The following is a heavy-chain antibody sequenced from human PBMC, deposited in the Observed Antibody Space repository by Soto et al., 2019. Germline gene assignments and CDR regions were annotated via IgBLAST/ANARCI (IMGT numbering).Heavy chain of an antibody. V-gene: IGHV3-21*01. D-gene: IGHD3-10*01. J-gene: IGHJ4*01. CDR1: GFTFNTYS. CDR3: ARHHFGSSSDY. CDR2: ISPGGSSL. Sequence: EVQLVESGGGLVKPGEYLRLSCAASGFTFNTYSMNWVRQAPGKGLEWVSSISPGGSSLVYADAVRGRFSISRDNNNISLYLQMNSLRAEATAVYYCARHHFGSSSDYWGHGTLVTVSS.